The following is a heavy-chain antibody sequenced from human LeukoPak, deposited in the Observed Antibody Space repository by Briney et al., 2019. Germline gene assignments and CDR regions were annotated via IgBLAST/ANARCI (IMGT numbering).Heavy chain of an antibody. J-gene: IGHJ5*02. D-gene: IGHD2-8*02. Sequence: PSETLSLTCTVSGGSISSYYRSWIRQPPGKGLEWIGYIYYSGSTNYNPSLKSRVTISVDTSKNQFSLKLSSVTAADTAVYYCAREIPAGTGGWFDPWGQGTLVTVSS. CDR1: GGSISSYY. CDR2: IYYSGST. CDR3: AREIPAGTGGWFDP. V-gene: IGHV4-59*01.